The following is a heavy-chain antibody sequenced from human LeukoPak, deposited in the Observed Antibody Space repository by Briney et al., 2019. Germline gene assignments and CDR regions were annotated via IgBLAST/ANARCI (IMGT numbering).Heavy chain of an antibody. CDR2: IYPRDGSS. J-gene: IGHJ4*02. CDR1: GYTFTSNY. V-gene: IGHV1-46*01. Sequence: ASVKVSCKASGYTFTSNYIHWVRQAPGQGLEWMGMIYPRDGSSSYAQKFQGRVTVTRDTSTGTVHMELSGLRSEDTAVYYCARDQEGFDYWGQGTLVTVSS. CDR3: ARDQEGFDY.